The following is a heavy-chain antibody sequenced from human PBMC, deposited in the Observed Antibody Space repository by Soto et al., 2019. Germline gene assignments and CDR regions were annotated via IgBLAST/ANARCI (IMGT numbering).Heavy chain of an antibody. CDR3: SRQASDFWSGKPQYYMDV. J-gene: IGHJ6*03. CDR2: IRSKANNYAT. Sequence: GGSLRLSCAASGFTFSGSAMHWVRQASGKGLEWVGRIRSKANNYATAYGASVKGRFTISRDDSKNTAYLQINSLKTEDTAVYYCSRQASDFWSGKPQYYMDVWGKGTTVTVSS. V-gene: IGHV3-73*01. CDR1: GFTFSGSA. D-gene: IGHD3-3*01.